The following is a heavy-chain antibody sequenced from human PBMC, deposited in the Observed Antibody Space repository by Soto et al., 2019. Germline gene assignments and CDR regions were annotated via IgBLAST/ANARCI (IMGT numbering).Heavy chain of an antibody. CDR1: GFTFTTYA. D-gene: IGHD6-19*01. J-gene: IGHJ6*02. CDR2: ISAGGSNT. V-gene: IGHV3-23*01. CDR3: ARDGGIAVAGTPLDV. Sequence: EVQLLESGGGLVQPGGSLRLSCAASGFTFTTYAMTWVRQAPGKGLEWVSGISAGGSNTYYADSVKGRFTISRDNSKNTLYLQMSSLRAEDTAVYYCARDGGIAVAGTPLDVWGQGTTVTVSS.